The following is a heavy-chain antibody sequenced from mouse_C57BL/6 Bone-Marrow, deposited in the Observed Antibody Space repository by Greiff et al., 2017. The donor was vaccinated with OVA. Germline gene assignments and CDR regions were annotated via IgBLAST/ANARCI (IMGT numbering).Heavy chain of an antibody. V-gene: IGHV5-12*01. D-gene: IGHD2-5*01. CDR3: ARPPYSNYTYWYFDV. CDR2: ISNGGGST. CDR1: GFTFSDYY. J-gene: IGHJ1*03. Sequence: EVKLVESGGGLVQPGGSLKLSCAASGFTFSDYYMYWVRQTPEKRLEWVAYISNGGGSTYYPDTVKGRFTISRDNAKNTLYLQMSRLKSEDTAMYYCARPPYSNYTYWYFDVWGTGTTVTVSS.